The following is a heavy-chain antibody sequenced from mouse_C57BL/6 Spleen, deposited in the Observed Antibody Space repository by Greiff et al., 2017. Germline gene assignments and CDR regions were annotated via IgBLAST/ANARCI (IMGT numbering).Heavy chain of an antibody. J-gene: IGHJ2*01. CDR2: INYDGSST. CDR1: GFPFSDYY. Sequence: EVKLVESEGGLVQPGSSMKLSCTASGFPFSDYYMAWVRQVPEKGLEWVANINYDGSSTYYLDSLKSRFIISRDNAKNILYLQMSSLKSEDTATYYCARVLYGSSYYYLDYWGQGTTLTVSS. V-gene: IGHV5-16*01. CDR3: ARVLYGSSYYYLDY. D-gene: IGHD1-1*01.